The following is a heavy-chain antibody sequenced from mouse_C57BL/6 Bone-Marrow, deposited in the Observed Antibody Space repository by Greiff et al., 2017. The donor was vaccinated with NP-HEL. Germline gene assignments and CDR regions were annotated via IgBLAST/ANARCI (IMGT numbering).Heavy chain of an antibody. Sequence: EVKVVESGGGLVKPGGSLKLSCAASGFTFSDYGMHWVRQAPEKGLEWVAYISSGSSTIYYADTVTGRFTISRDNAKNTLFRQMTSLRSEDTAMYYCARTTMVTEGFAYWGQGTLVTVSA. V-gene: IGHV5-17*01. CDR2: ISSGSSTI. CDR1: GFTFSDYG. J-gene: IGHJ3*01. D-gene: IGHD2-2*01. CDR3: ARTTMVTEGFAY.